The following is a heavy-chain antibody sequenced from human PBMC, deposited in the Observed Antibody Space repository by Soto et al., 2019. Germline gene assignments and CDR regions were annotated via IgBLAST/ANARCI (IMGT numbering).Heavy chain of an antibody. Sequence: QVPLVESGGGVVQPGRSLRLSCAASGFTFSTYAMHWVRQAPGKGLEWVSVISYDGSNKYYADSVKGRFTISRDNSKNTLYLQMNSLRAEDTAVYYCARAVVVAATDFDYWGQGTLVTVSS. CDR1: GFTFSTYA. CDR3: ARAVVVAATDFDY. D-gene: IGHD2-15*01. CDR2: ISYDGSNK. V-gene: IGHV3-30-3*01. J-gene: IGHJ4*02.